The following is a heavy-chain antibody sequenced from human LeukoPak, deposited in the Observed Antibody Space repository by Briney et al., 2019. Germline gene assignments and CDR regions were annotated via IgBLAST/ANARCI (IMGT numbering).Heavy chain of an antibody. D-gene: IGHD2-2*01. CDR3: ATDSGSGQLLNYYFDY. CDR1: GYTFTDYY. J-gene: IGHJ4*02. CDR2: INPNSGAT. V-gene: IGHV1-2*02. Sequence: ASVKVSCKPSGYTFTDYYILWVRLAPGQGLEWMGWINPNSGATNSAQKFQGRVTMTRDTSISTAYMELTSLRSDDTAVFYCATDSGSGQLLNYYFDYWGQGTLVTVSS.